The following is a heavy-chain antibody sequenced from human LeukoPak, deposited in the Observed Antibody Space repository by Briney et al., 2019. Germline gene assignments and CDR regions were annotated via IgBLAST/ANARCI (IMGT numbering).Heavy chain of an antibody. D-gene: IGHD2-21*02. V-gene: IGHV1-2*02. CDR3: ARVRRAYCGGDCWIQAGGFDY. CDR2: INPNNGGK. J-gene: IGHJ4*02. CDR1: GYTFTGYY. Sequence: SSVKVSCKASGYTFTGYYMHWVRQAPGQGLAWMGWINPNNGGKNYAQKFQGRVTMTRDTSISTAYMELSRLRSGDTAVYYCARVRRAYCGGDCWIQAGGFDYWGQGTLVTVSS.